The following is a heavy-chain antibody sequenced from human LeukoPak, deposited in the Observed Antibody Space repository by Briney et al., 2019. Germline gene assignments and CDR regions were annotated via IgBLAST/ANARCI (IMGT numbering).Heavy chain of an antibody. Sequence: GGSLRLSCIASGFTFSNYNMNWVRQAPGKGLEWVSYISSRSSTMYYADSVKGRFTISRENARNFLYLQMNSLRAEDTAVYYCARDGNTIFGATLPRFDYWGQGTPVTVSS. CDR2: ISSRSSTM. CDR3: ARDGNTIFGATLPRFDY. J-gene: IGHJ4*02. V-gene: IGHV3-48*01. CDR1: GFTFSNYN. D-gene: IGHD3-3*01.